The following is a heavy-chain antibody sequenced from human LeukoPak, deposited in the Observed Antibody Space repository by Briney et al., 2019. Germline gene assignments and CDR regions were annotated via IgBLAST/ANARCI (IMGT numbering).Heavy chain of an antibody. CDR1: GFTFSSYS. CDR2: ISSSSSYI. CDR3: ATGVTAMMEYFQH. J-gene: IGHJ1*01. D-gene: IGHD2-21*02. Sequence: PGGSLRLSCAASGFTFSSYSMNWVRQAPGKGLEWVSSISSSSSYIYYADSVKGRFTISRDNAKNSLYLQMNSLRAEDTAVYYCATGVTAMMEYFQHWGQGTLVTVSS. V-gene: IGHV3-21*01.